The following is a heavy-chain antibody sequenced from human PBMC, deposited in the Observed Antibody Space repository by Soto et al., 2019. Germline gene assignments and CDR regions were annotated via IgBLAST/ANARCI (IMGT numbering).Heavy chain of an antibody. CDR3: TNFSPWGPRGDY. V-gene: IGHV3-21*01. Sequence: GGSLRLSCAASGFTFSSYSMNWVRQAPGKGLEWVSSISSSSSYIYYADSVKGRFTISRDNAKNSLYLQMNSLRAEDTAVYYCTNFSPWGPRGDYWGQGTLVTVSS. CDR2: ISSSSSYI. D-gene: IGHD7-27*01. CDR1: GFTFSSYS. J-gene: IGHJ4*02.